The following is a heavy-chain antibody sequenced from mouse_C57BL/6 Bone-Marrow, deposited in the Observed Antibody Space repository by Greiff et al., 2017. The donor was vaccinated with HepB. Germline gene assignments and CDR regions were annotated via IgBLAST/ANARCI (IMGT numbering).Heavy chain of an antibody. CDR3: ARSWGDFDY. J-gene: IGHJ2*01. Sequence: QVQLQQSGPELVKPGASVKISCKASGYAFSSSWMNWVKQRPGKGLEWIGRIYPGDGDTNYNGKFKGKATLTADKSSSTAYMQLSSLTSEDSAVYFCARSWGDFDYWGQGTTLTVSS. CDR1: GYAFSSSW. CDR2: IYPGDGDT. V-gene: IGHV1-82*01. D-gene: IGHD4-1*01.